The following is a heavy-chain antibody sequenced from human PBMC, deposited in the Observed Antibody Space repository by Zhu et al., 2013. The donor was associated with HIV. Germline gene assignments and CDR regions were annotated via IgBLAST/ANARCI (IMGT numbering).Heavy chain of an antibody. CDR2: ISAYNGNT. CDR1: GYTFTSYG. CDR3: ARDPXGYSYGYYFDY. V-gene: IGHV1-18*01. J-gene: IGHJ4*02. Sequence: QVQLVQSGAEVRKPGSSVKVSCKASGYTFTSYGISWVRQAPGQGLEWMGWISAYNGNTNYAQKLQGRVTMTTDTSTSTAYMELRSLRSDDTAVYYCARDPXGYSYGYYFDYWGQGTLVTVSS. D-gene: IGHD5-18*01.